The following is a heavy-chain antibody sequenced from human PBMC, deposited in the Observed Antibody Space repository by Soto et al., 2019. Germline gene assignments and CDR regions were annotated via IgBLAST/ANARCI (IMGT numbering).Heavy chain of an antibody. D-gene: IGHD6-19*01. J-gene: IGHJ4*02. CDR3: ARAIAVAAGYYFDY. CDR2: ISYDGSNK. V-gene: IGHV3-30-3*01. Sequence: SLRLSCAASGFTFSSYAMSWVRQASGKGLEWVAVISYDGSNKYYADSVKGRFTISRDNSKNTLYLQMNSLRAEDTAVYYCARAIAVAAGYYFDYWGQGTLVTVSS. CDR1: GFTFSSYA.